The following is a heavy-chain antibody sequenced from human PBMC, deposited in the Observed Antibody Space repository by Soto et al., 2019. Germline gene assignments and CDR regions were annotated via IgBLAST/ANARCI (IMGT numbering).Heavy chain of an antibody. J-gene: IGHJ3*02. CDR1: GFTFSSYA. CDR2: ISYDGSNK. CDR3: PRDRGILWSPRVGAFDI. D-gene: IGHD3-10*01. Sequence: QVQLVESGGGVVQPGRSLRLSCAASGFTFSSYAMHWVRQAPGKGLEWVAVISYDGSNKYYADSVKGRFTISRDNSKNTLYLQMNSLRAEDTAVYYCPRDRGILWSPRVGAFDIWGQGTMVTVSS. V-gene: IGHV3-30-3*01.